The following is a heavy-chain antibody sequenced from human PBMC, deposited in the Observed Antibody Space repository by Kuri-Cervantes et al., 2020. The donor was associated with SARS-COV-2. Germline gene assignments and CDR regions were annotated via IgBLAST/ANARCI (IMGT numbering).Heavy chain of an antibody. CDR2: ISSSSSYM. CDR3: ARGGSTDYDFWSGYYRGWNWFDP. Sequence: GESLKISCAASGFTFSSYSMNWVRQAPGKGLEWVSSISSSSSYMYYADSVKGRFTISRDNAKNSLYLQMNSLRAEDTAVYYCARGGSTDYDFWSGYYRGWNWFDPWGQGTLVTVSS. V-gene: IGHV3-21*01. D-gene: IGHD3-3*01. CDR1: GFTFSSYS. J-gene: IGHJ5*02.